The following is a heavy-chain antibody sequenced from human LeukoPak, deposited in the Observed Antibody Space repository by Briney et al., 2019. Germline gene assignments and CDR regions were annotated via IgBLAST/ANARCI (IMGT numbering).Heavy chain of an antibody. J-gene: IGHJ4*02. Sequence: PGGSLRLSCAASGFTFSSYAMSWVRQAPGKGLGWVSAISGSGGSTYYADSVKGRFTISRDNSKNTLYLQMNILRAEDTAVYYCAKSSKEAAVAGTGDWGQGTLVTVSS. V-gene: IGHV3-23*01. CDR2: ISGSGGST. CDR3: AKSSKEAAVAGTGD. D-gene: IGHD6-19*01. CDR1: GFTFSSYA.